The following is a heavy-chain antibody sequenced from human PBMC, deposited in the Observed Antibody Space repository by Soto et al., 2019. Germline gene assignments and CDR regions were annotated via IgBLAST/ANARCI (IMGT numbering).Heavy chain of an antibody. CDR3: AREDIADYYYYMDV. D-gene: IGHD6-13*01. CDR1: GYTFTSYG. CDR2: ISAYNGNT. Sequence: ASVKVSCKAYGYTFTSYGISWVRQAPGQGLEWKGWISAYNGNTNYAQKLQGRVTMTTDTSTSTAYMELRSLRSDDTSVYYCAREDIADYYYYMDVWGKGTTVTVSS. V-gene: IGHV1-18*01. J-gene: IGHJ6*03.